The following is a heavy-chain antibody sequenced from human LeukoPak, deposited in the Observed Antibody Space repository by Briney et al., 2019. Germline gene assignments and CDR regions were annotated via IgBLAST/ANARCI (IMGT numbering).Heavy chain of an antibody. J-gene: IGHJ3*02. CDR2: ISSSSIYM. D-gene: IGHD5-24*01. CDR1: GFTFSSYS. V-gene: IGHV3-21*01. CDR3: TRQKMATLSHDGFDI. Sequence: GGPLRLSCAASGFTFSSYSMNWVRQAPGKGLEWVSSISSSSIYMYYADSVKGRFTISRDNAKNSLYLQMNSLRAEDTAVYYCTRQKMATLSHDGFDIWGQGTMATVSS.